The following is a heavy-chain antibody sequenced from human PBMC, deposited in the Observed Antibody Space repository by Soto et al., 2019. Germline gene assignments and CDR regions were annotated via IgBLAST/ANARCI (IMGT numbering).Heavy chain of an antibody. V-gene: IGHV3-23*01. CDR3: AKDTFVPLPSYGMDV. CDR1: GFSFDSYA. D-gene: IGHD2-15*01. CDR2: DSDSGGST. J-gene: IGHJ6*02. Sequence: EVQLLESGGGLVQPGGSLRLSCVASGFSFDSYAMTWVRQAPGKGLEWVAVVTDSDSGGSTYYADSVKGRFTISRDNSMSSVFLQMNGLRVEDTALYCCAKDTFVPLPSYGMDVWGQGTAVTVSS.